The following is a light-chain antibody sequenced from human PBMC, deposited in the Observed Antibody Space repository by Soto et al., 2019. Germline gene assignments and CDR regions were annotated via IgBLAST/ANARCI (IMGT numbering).Light chain of an antibody. CDR3: VSFTTKKSYV. Sequence: QSALTQPVSVSGSPGQSITISCTGTSSDIGAYIFVSWYQQHPGKAPKLIIYDIANRPSGVSYRFSGSKSANTASLTISGLQADDEADYYCVSFTTKKSYVFGTGTKVTVL. V-gene: IGLV2-14*03. J-gene: IGLJ1*01. CDR2: DIA. CDR1: SSDIGAYIF.